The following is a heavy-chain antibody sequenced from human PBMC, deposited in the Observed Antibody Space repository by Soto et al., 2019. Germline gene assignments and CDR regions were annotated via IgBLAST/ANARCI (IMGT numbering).Heavy chain of an antibody. V-gene: IGHV3-74*01. D-gene: IGHD2-15*01. CDR1: GFTFRTYW. J-gene: IGHJ6*03. CDR2: INSDGSST. Sequence: PGGSLRLSCAASGFTFRTYWMHWVRQAPGKGLVWVSRINSDGSSTTYADSVKGRFTISRDNAKNTLYLHMNSLRAEDTAVYFCARAQCGCGGSCQYYYYFYMDVWGKGTTVTVSS. CDR3: ARAQCGCGGSCQYYYYFYMDV.